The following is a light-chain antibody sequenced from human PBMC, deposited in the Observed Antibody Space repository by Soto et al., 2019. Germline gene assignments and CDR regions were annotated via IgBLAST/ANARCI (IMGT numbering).Light chain of an antibody. CDR3: HQYGSSPPYT. Sequence: EIVLTQSPGTLSLSPGERATLSCRASQSVSSSYLAWYQQKPGQAPRLLIYGASSTATGIPNRFSGSGSGTDCPLTISTVEPEDFAVYYCHQYGSSPPYTCGQATKMEIK. CDR2: GAS. V-gene: IGKV3-20*01. J-gene: IGKJ2*01. CDR1: QSVSSSY.